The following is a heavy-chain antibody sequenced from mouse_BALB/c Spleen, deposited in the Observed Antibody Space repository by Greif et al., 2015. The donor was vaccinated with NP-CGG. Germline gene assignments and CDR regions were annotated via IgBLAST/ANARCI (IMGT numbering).Heavy chain of an antibody. V-gene: IGHV5-4*02. D-gene: IGHD1-1*01. Sequence: EVMLVESGGGLVKPGGSLKLSCAASGFTFSDYYMYWVRQTPEKRLEWVATISDGGSYTYYPDSVKGQFTISRDNAKNNLYLQMSSLKSEDTAMYYCARDYGSSWGQGTLVTVSA. CDR3: ARDYGSS. CDR2: ISDGGSYT. J-gene: IGHJ3*01. CDR1: GFTFSDYY.